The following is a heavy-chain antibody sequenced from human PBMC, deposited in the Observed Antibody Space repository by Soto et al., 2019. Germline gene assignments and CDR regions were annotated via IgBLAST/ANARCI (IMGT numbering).Heavy chain of an antibody. CDR2: ISGGSSDT. V-gene: IGHV3-23*01. CDR3: AKVLSKNYYYPFDF. J-gene: IGHJ4*02. CDR1: GFTFSDYA. Sequence: TGGSLRLSCTASGFTFSDYAMAWVRQAPGKGLEWVSTISGGSSDTYYGDSVKGRFTISRDNAKKTLFLQLNRLSAEDTATYYCAKVLSKNYYYPFDFWGQGTQVTVSS. D-gene: IGHD3-10*01.